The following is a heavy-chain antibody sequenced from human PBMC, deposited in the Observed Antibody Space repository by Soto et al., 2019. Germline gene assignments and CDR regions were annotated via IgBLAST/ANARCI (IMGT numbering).Heavy chain of an antibody. J-gene: IGHJ4*02. Sequence: PGGSLRLSCAASGFTVSSNDMSWVRQAPWKGLEWVSVIYSGGSTYYADSVKGRFTISRDNSKNTLYLQMNSLRAEDTAVYYCARIAVAGTTNVDYLGQGTLVPVSS. CDR1: GFTVSSND. D-gene: IGHD6-19*01. V-gene: IGHV3-53*01. CDR3: ARIAVAGTTNVDY. CDR2: IYSGGST.